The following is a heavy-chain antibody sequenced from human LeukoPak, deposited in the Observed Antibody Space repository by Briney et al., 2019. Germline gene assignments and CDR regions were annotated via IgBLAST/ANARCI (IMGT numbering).Heavy chain of an antibody. D-gene: IGHD1-7*01. J-gene: IGHJ4*02. CDR3: ARELFLNYPFDY. CDR1: GGTFSSYA. CDR2: IIPIFGTA. Sequence: GASVKVSCKASGGTFSSYAISWVRQAPGQGLEWMGGIIPIFGTANYAQKFQGRVTITADESTSTAYMELSSLRSEDTAVYYCARELFLNYPFDYWGQGTLVTVSS. V-gene: IGHV1-69*13.